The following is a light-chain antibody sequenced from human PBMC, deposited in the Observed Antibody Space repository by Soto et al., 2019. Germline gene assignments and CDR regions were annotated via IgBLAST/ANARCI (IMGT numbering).Light chain of an antibody. V-gene: IGKV3-20*01. CDR2: DVS. Sequence: EIVLTQSPGTLSLSPGERATLYCRASQSVPSNFLAWYQQRPGQAPTLIIYDVSRRAAGIPDRFSGSGSGTDFTLTISRLEPEEFAVYYCQQYDSSWTFGQGTKVEIK. J-gene: IGKJ1*01. CDR1: QSVPSNF. CDR3: QQYDSSWT.